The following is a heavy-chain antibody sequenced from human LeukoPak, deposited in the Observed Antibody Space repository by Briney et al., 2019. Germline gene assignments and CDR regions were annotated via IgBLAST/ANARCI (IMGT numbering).Heavy chain of an antibody. D-gene: IGHD2-2*01. J-gene: IGHJ5*02. Sequence: VSVKVSCKASGYTFTSYYMHWVRQAPGQGLEWMGIINPSGGSTSYAQKFQGRVTMTSDTSTSTVYMELRSLRSEDTAVYFCARDACSTTICQAGGNWFDPWGQGALVSVSS. V-gene: IGHV1-46*01. CDR2: INPSGGST. CDR3: ARDACSTTICQAGGNWFDP. CDR1: GYTFTSYY.